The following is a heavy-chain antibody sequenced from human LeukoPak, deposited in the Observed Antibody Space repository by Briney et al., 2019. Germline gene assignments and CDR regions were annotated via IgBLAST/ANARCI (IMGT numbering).Heavy chain of an antibody. J-gene: IGHJ6*02. CDR1: GVSFSGYY. V-gene: IGHV4-34*01. CDR3: ARLYCSGGSCRRATYYYYGMDV. Sequence: SETLSLTCAVYGVSFSGYYWSWIRQPPGKGLEWIGEINHSGSTNYNPSLKSRVTISVDTSKNQFSLKLSSVTAADTAVYYCARLYCSGGSCRRATYYYYGMDVWGQGTTVTVSS. D-gene: IGHD2-15*01. CDR2: INHSGST.